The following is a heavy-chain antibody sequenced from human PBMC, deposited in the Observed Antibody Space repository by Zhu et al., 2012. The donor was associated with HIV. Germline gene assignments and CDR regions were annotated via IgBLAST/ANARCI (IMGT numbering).Heavy chain of an antibody. CDR2: IYHSGST. J-gene: IGHJ4*02. CDR3: ARVQRVPAAHFDY. D-gene: IGHD2-2*01. CDR1: GGSISSSSYY. V-gene: IGHV4-39*07. Sequence: QVQLQESGPGLVKPSETLSLTCTVSGGSISSSSYYWGWIRQPPGKGLEWIGSIYHSGSTYYNPSLKSRVTISVDTSKNQFSLKLSSVTAADTAVYYCARVQRVPAAHFDYWGQGNPGSPSPQ.